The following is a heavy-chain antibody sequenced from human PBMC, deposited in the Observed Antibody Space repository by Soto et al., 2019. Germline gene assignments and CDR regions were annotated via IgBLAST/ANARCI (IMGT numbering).Heavy chain of an antibody. J-gene: IGHJ6*01. CDR3: ARGQVAGNFYYYGMDV. Sequence: QVQLVQSGAEVAKPGSSVKVSCKASGDTFMNYAMSWVRQGPRQGLEWMGGIIPLFGSPKYAQKFQDRVKITAAESTSTVYMEVSSMRAHDTGVYYCARGQVAGNFYYYGMDVWGQGTTVTVST. CDR2: IIPLFGSP. D-gene: IGHD6-19*01. V-gene: IGHV1-69*01. CDR1: GDTFMNYA.